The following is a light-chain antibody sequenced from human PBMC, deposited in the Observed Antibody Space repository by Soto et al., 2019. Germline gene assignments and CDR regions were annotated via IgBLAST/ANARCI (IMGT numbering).Light chain of an antibody. CDR3: QQSYSTPGT. Sequence: IQMTQSPSSLSASVGARVTITCRASQSMSSDLKLYQQKPGKAPKRLIYAASSLQSGVPSRFSGSGSGTDFTLTISSLQPEDFATYYCQQSYSTPGTFGGGTKVDNK. V-gene: IGKV1-39*01. J-gene: IGKJ4*01. CDR1: QSMSSD. CDR2: AAS.